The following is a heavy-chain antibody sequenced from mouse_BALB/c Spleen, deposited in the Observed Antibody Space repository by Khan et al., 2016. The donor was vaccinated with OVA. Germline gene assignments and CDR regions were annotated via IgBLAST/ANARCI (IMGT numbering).Heavy chain of an antibody. CDR1: GYTFTDYA. CDR3: ARPAYTGYYDY. Sequence: QVQLQQSGPELVRPGVSVKISCKGSGYTFTDYAMYWVKQSHAKSLEWIGLISTYSGNTNYNQMFKGKATMTVDTSSSTAYMELARLTSEDSAIYYCARPAYTGYYDYWGQGTTLTVSS. V-gene: IGHV1S137*01. D-gene: IGHD2-3*01. CDR2: ISTYSGNT. J-gene: IGHJ2*01.